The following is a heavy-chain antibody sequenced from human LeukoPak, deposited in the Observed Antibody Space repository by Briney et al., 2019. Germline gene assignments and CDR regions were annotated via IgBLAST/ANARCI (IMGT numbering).Heavy chain of an antibody. J-gene: IGHJ5*02. D-gene: IGHD4-11*01. Sequence: PGGSLRLSCAASGFTFSSYAMRWVRQAPGRGLEWVAVISYDGSNKYYADSVKGRFTISRDNSKNTLYLQMNSLRAEDTAVYYCARAMTTDNWFDPWGQGTLVTVSS. CDR3: ARAMTTDNWFDP. CDR2: ISYDGSNK. CDR1: GFTFSSYA. V-gene: IGHV3-30*04.